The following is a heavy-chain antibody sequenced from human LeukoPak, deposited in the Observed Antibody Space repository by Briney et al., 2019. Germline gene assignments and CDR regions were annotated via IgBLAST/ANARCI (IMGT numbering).Heavy chain of an antibody. CDR2: IDDSGST. CDR1: GASISGSDYS. CDR3: ARNVVSLNSNGFYYFDY. D-gene: IGHD6-19*01. Sequence: PSETLSLTCSVSGASISGSDYSWAWIRQPPGKGLEWIGTIDDSGSTYYNPSLKSRLTMSVDTSKNQFSLNLNPVNAADTALYYCARNVVSLNSNGFYYFDYWGQGSLLIVSS. V-gene: IGHV4-39*01. J-gene: IGHJ4*02.